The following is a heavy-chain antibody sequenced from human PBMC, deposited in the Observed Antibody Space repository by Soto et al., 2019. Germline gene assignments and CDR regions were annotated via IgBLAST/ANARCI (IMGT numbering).Heavy chain of an antibody. J-gene: IGHJ4*02. Sequence: QVQLVQSGAEVKKPGASVKVSCKASGYTFTSCAMHWVRQAPRQRLEWMGWINAGNGNTKYSQKFQGRVTITRDTSASTAYMELSSLRSEDTAVYYCARGITLPTPLDYWGQGTLVTVSS. CDR2: INAGNGNT. CDR1: GYTFTSCA. D-gene: IGHD1-20*01. CDR3: ARGITLPTPLDY. V-gene: IGHV1-3*01.